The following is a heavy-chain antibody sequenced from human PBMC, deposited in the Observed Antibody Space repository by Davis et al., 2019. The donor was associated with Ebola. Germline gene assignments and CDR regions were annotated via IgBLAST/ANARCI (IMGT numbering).Heavy chain of an antibody. CDR3: AKSGLSFGVVKYHYGMDV. D-gene: IGHD3-3*01. V-gene: IGHV3-21*04. Sequence: GESLKISCAASGFTVSSNYMSWVRQSPGKGLEWVSSISSSSYYIYYAESLKGRFTISRDNAKNSLYLQMNSLRAEDTAVYYCAKSGLSFGVVKYHYGMDVWGKGTTVTVSS. CDR2: ISSSSYYI. J-gene: IGHJ6*04. CDR1: GFTVSSNY.